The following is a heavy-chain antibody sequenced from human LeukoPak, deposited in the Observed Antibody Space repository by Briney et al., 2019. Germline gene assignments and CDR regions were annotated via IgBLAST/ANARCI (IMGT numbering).Heavy chain of an antibody. CDR2: IYPGDSDT. Sequence: GASLQISCKGSGSSFTSYWIGWVRQLPGKGLEWMGIIYPGDSDTRYSPSFQGQVTISADKSISTAYLQWSSLKASDTAMYYCARHKGGNSGFWYFDLWGRGTLVTVSS. V-gene: IGHV5-51*01. J-gene: IGHJ2*01. D-gene: IGHD4-23*01. CDR1: GSSFTSYW. CDR3: ARHKGGNSGFWYFDL.